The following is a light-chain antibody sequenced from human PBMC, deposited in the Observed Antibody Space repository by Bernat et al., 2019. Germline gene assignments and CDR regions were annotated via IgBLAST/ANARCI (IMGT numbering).Light chain of an antibody. CDR2: GSS. J-gene: IGLJ2*01. CDR1: RSNIGAGHD. V-gene: IGLV1-40*01. Sequence: QSVLKQPPAVSGAPGQRVTISCTGSRSNIGAGHDFHWYQQLPGTAPQLLIDGSSNRPSVVPRRFSASKSGTSASLAITRLQAEDDADYYCQSYDSNMSGSVFGGGTKLTVL. CDR3: QSYDSNMSGSV.